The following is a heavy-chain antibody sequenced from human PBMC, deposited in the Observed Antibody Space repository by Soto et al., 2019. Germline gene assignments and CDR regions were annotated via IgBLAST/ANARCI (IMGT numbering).Heavy chain of an antibody. J-gene: IGHJ6*02. D-gene: IGHD2-2*01. CDR2: IIPIFGTA. CDR3: ARAGDGGYCSSTSCRAKPKVKLADYYYGMDV. CDR1: GGTFSSYA. Sequence: SVKVSCKASGGTFSSYAISWVRQAPGQGLEWMGGIIPIFGTANYAQKFQGRVTITADESTSTAYMELSSLRSEDTAVYYCARAGDGGYCSSTSCRAKPKVKLADYYYGMDVWGQGTTVTVSS. V-gene: IGHV1-69*13.